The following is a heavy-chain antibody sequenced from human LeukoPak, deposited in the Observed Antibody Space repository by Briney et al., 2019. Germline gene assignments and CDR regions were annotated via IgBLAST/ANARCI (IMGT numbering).Heavy chain of an antibody. CDR1: GGSVSNASYY. V-gene: IGHV4-61*01. CDR3: ARVRYGSGSYYFDN. D-gene: IGHD3-10*01. Sequence: PSETLSLTCTVSGGSVSNASYYWSWTRQPPGKGLDWIGYVYYSGSTNYSPSLKSRVTLSVDTSKNQFSLKLTSVTAADTAVYSCARVRYGSGSYYFDNWGQGTLVTVSS. CDR2: VYYSGST. J-gene: IGHJ4*02.